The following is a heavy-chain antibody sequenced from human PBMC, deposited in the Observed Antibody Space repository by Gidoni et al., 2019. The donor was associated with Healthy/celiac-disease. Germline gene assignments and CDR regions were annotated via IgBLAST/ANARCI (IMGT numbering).Heavy chain of an antibody. CDR1: GGSISSYY. D-gene: IGHD6-19*01. Sequence: QVQLQESGPGLVKPSEPLSLTCTVSGGSISSYYWSWIRQPPGKGLEWIGYIYYSGSTNYNPSLKSRVTISVDTSKNQFSLKLSSVTAADTAVYYCARVEAVAGPFFDYWGQGTLVTVSS. CDR3: ARVEAVAGPFFDY. V-gene: IGHV4-59*01. J-gene: IGHJ4*02. CDR2: IYYSGST.